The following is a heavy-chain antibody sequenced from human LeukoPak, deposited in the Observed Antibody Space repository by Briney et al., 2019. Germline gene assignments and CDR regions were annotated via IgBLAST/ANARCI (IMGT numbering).Heavy chain of an antibody. CDR3: TSGIGTIDF. CDR1: GFTFSSYG. Sequence: GGSLRLSCAASGFTFSSYGMQWVRQAPGKGLEWVGRIKSRSDGGATDYAAPVTGRFTISRDDSRNTLYLEMNSLKTEDTAVYYCTSGIGTIDFWGQGTLVTVSS. CDR2: IKSRSDGGAT. J-gene: IGHJ4*02. D-gene: IGHD1-1*01. V-gene: IGHV3-15*01.